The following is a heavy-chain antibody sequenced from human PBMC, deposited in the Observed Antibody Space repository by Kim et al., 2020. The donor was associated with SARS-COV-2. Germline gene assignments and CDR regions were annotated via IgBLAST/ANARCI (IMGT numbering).Heavy chain of an antibody. Sequence: TYNPSLRSRVTRSVDTSKNQFSLKLSSVTAADTAVYYCARDVGPYYGMDVWGQGTTVTVSS. CDR3: ARDVGPYYGMDV. J-gene: IGHJ6*02. V-gene: IGHV4-59*01.